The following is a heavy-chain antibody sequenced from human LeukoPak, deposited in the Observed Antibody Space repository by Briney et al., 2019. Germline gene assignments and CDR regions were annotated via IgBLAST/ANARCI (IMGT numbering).Heavy chain of an antibody. V-gene: IGHV3-48*03. CDR1: GFTFSSYK. CDR3: ARDERAVAGYDAFDI. D-gene: IGHD6-19*01. CDR2: ISSSGSTI. J-gene: IGHJ3*02. Sequence: GGSLRLSCAASGFTFSSYKMNWVRQAPGKGLEWVSYISSSGSTIYYADSVKGRFTISRDNAKNSLYLQMNSLRAEDTAVYYCARDERAVAGYDAFDIWGQGTMVTVSS.